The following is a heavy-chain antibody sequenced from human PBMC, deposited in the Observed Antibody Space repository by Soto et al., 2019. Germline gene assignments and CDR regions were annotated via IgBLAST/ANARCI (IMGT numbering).Heavy chain of an antibody. CDR1: GGTFSSYA. V-gene: IGHV1-69*01. J-gene: IGHJ6*02. CDR3: ARRSRRSMDTDYYGMDV. CDR2: IIPIFGTA. Sequence: QVQLVQSGAEVKKPGSSVKVSCKASGGTFSSYAISWVRQAPGQGLEWMGGIIPIFGTANYAQKFQGSVTITADESKRTAYMELSSLRSEDTAVYYCARRSRRSMDTDYYGMDVWGQGTTVTVSS.